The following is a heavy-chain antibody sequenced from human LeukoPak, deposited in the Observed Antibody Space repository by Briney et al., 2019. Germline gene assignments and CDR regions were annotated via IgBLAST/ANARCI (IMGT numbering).Heavy chain of an antibody. D-gene: IGHD5-18*01. V-gene: IGHV3-23*01. CDR2: ITGSGGST. CDR3: AKVGRYSYGWAVGPPNVYYFDY. Sequence: EGSLRLSCAASGFTFSSYGMTRVRQIPGKGLEWVSAITGSGGSTYYADSVKGRFTISRDNSKNTLYLQVNSLRAEDTAVYYCAKVGRYSYGWAVGPPNVYYFDYWGQGTLVTVSS. J-gene: IGHJ4*02. CDR1: GFTFSSYG.